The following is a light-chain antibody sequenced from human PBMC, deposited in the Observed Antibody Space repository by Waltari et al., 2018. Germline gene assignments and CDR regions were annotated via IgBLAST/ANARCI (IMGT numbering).Light chain of an antibody. Sequence: EIVMTQSPATLSVSPVESATLSCRASQSIGSNLAWYQQTPGQAPRLLIYDATTRDTDIAARFSGSGSGTEFTLTISSLQSEDFAVYFCQQYRDWPRMFGHGTKVETK. CDR3: QQYRDWPRM. CDR2: DAT. CDR1: QSIGSN. J-gene: IGKJ1*01. V-gene: IGKV3-15*01.